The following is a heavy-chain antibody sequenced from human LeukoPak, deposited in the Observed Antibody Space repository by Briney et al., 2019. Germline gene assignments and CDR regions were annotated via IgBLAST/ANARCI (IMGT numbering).Heavy chain of an antibody. V-gene: IGHV1-69*13. D-gene: IGHD2-2*01. CDR3: ARDLGYCSSTSCYGDYFDY. CDR1: GGTFSSYA. J-gene: IGHJ4*02. Sequence: SVKVSCKASGGTFSSYAISWVRQAPGQGLEWMGGIIPIFGTANYAQKFQGRVTITADESTSTAYMELSSLRSEDTAVYYCARDLGYCSSTSCYGDYFDYWGQGTLVTVSS. CDR2: IIPIFGTA.